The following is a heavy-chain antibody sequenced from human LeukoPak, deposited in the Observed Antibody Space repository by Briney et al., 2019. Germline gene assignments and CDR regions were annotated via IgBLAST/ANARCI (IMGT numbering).Heavy chain of an antibody. CDR1: GYTFTSYG. Sequence: ASVKVSCKASGYTFTSYGISWVRQAPGQGLEWMGWINTNTGNPTYAQGFTGRFVFSLDTSVSTAYLQISSLKAEDTAVYYCARAGKVRGVIIYYGMDVWGQGTAVTVSS. D-gene: IGHD3-10*01. V-gene: IGHV7-4-1*02. CDR3: ARAGKVRGVIIYYGMDV. J-gene: IGHJ6*02. CDR2: INTNTGNP.